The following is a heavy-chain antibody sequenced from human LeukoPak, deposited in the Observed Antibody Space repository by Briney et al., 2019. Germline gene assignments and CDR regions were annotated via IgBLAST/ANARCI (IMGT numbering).Heavy chain of an antibody. Sequence: GGSLRLSCAASGFTVSSNYMSWVRQAPGKGLEWVSVIYSSGSAFYADSVKGRFTISRDNSKNTLYLQMNSLRAEDTAVYYCARENGDAFDIWGQGTMVTVSS. D-gene: IGHD1-1*01. CDR3: ARENGDAFDI. V-gene: IGHV3-53*01. CDR2: IYSSGSA. J-gene: IGHJ3*02. CDR1: GFTVSSNY.